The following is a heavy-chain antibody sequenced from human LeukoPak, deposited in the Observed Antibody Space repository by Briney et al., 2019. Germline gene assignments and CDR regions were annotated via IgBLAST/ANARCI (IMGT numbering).Heavy chain of an antibody. Sequence: GGSLRLSCAASGFTLSDSYMSWIRQAPGKGLEYISYISSSGSTIYYADSVKGRYTLSRDNAKNSLSLEMNSLRAEDTAVYYRARGKYSFDYWGQGTLVTVSS. CDR3: ARGKYSFDY. V-gene: IGHV3-11*01. CDR1: GFTLSDSY. J-gene: IGHJ4*02. CDR2: ISSSGSTI.